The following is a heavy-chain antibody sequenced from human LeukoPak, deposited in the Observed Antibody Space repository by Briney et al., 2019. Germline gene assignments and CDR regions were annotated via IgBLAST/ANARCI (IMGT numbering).Heavy chain of an antibody. CDR2: INPNSGGT. D-gene: IGHD1-26*01. V-gene: IGHV1-2*02. CDR3: AREGIYSGSYYYYYYYYMDV. Sequence: ASVKVSCKASGYTFTGYYMHWVRQAPGQGLEWMGWINPNSGGTNYAQKFQGRVTMTRDTSISTAYMELSRLRSDDTAVYYCAREGIYSGSYYYYYYYYMDVWGKGTTVTVSS. CDR1: GYTFTGYY. J-gene: IGHJ6*03.